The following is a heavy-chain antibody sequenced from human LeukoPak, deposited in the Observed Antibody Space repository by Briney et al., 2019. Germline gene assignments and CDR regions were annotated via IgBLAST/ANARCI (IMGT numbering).Heavy chain of an antibody. CDR1: SGSISSGSYY. Sequence: PSQTLSLTCTVSSGSISSGSYYWSWIRQPAGKGLEWIGRMYTSGSTNYNPSLKSRVTISVDTSKNQFSLKLSSVTAADTAVYYCVRGASSSSAIGYYYYYMDVWGKGTTVTVSS. J-gene: IGHJ6*03. V-gene: IGHV4-61*02. CDR3: VRGASSSSAIGYYYYYMDV. CDR2: MYTSGST. D-gene: IGHD6-6*01.